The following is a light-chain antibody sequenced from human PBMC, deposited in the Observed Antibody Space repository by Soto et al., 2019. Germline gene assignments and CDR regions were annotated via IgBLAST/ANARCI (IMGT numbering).Light chain of an antibody. CDR1: QSISSW. CDR3: QQYNRNPLT. J-gene: IGKJ4*01. V-gene: IGKV1-5*03. CDR2: KAS. Sequence: DIQMTQSPSTLSASVGDRVTITCRASQSISSWLAWYQQKPGKAPKLLIYKASNLESGVPSRFSGSGSGTEFTLTISSLQPDDCATYYCQQYNRNPLTFGGGTKVEIK.